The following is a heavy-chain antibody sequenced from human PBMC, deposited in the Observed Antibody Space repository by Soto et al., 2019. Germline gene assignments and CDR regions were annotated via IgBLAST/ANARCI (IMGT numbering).Heavy chain of an antibody. V-gene: IGHV3-9*01. Sequence: EVQLVESGGGLVQPGRFLRLSCGASGFTFDDYAMHWVRQAPGKGLEWVSGISWNSGSIGYADSVKGRFTISRDNAKNSLYLQMNSLRAEDTALYYCAKDIKNGDPGWDYYYYGMDVWGQGTTVTVSS. CDR3: AKDIKNGDPGWDYYYYGMDV. CDR1: GFTFDDYA. CDR2: ISWNSGSI. D-gene: IGHD4-17*01. J-gene: IGHJ6*02.